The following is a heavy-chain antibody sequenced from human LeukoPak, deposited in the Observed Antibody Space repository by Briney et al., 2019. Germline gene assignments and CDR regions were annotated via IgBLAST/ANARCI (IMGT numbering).Heavy chain of an antibody. CDR3: ARQSSGWYDWFDP. D-gene: IGHD6-19*01. Sequence: PSETLSLTCSVSGGSISSYYWSWIRQPPGKGLEWIGYIYYSGSTNYNPSLKSRVTISVDTSKNQFSLKLSSVTAADTAVYYCARQSSGWYDWFDPWGQGTLVTVSS. CDR1: GGSISSYY. V-gene: IGHV4-59*01. CDR2: IYYSGST. J-gene: IGHJ5*02.